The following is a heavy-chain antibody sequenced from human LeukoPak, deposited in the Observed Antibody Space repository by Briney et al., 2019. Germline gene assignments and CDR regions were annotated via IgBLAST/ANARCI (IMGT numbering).Heavy chain of an antibody. Sequence: ASVKVSCTASGYTFTSYAMHWVRQAPGQRLEWMGWINAGNGNTKYSQKFQGRVTITRDTSASTAYMELSSLRSEDTAVYYCARGYNSGRLEEGTIDYWGQGTLVTVSS. V-gene: IGHV1-3*01. J-gene: IGHJ4*02. D-gene: IGHD5-24*01. CDR2: INAGNGNT. CDR3: ARGYNSGRLEEGTIDY. CDR1: GYTFTSYA.